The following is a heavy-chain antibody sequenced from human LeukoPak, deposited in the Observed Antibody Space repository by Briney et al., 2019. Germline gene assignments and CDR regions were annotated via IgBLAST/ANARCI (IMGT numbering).Heavy chain of an antibody. CDR3: ARAPACSTTSCCPNLFDV. Sequence: GGSLRLSCAASGFTFSSYSMNWVRQAPGKGLEWLSYINNGSSSIYYSDSVKGRSTISRDNAKNSLYLQMNSLRDEDTAVYYCARAPACSTTSCCPNLFDVWGQGTLVTVSS. D-gene: IGHD2-2*01. V-gene: IGHV3-48*02. CDR1: GFTFSSYS. J-gene: IGHJ4*02. CDR2: INNGSSSI.